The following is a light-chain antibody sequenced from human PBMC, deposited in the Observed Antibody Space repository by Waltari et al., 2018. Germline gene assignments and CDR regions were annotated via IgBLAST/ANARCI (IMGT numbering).Light chain of an antibody. Sequence: DIVMTQSPQSLAVSLGVRATINCKSSESVLYSRNNKDHLAWYQQKPGQRHKLLIYWASTRESGVPDRFSGSGSETEFTLTINSLQAEDVAVYYCQQYYNTPLTFGGGTKVEIK. CDR2: WAS. CDR1: ESVLYSRNNKDH. J-gene: IGKJ4*01. CDR3: QQYYNTPLT. V-gene: IGKV4-1*01.